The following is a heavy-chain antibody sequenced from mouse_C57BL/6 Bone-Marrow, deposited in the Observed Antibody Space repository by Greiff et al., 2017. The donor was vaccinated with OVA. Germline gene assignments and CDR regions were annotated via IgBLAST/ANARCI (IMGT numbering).Heavy chain of an antibody. J-gene: IGHJ3*01. D-gene: IGHD2-10*01. CDR2: IYPRSGNT. CDR1: GYTFTSYG. CDR3: ARSYSTGFAY. Sequence: LQESGAELARPGASVKLSCKASGYTFTSYGISWVKQRTGQGLEWIGEIYPRSGNTYYNEKFKGKATLTADKSSSTAYMELRSLTSEDSAVYFCARSYSTGFAYWGQGTLVTVSA. V-gene: IGHV1-81*01.